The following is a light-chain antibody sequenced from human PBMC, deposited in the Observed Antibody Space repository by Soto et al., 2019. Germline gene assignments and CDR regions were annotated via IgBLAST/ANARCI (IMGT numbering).Light chain of an antibody. CDR3: QQYNNWPPVT. CDR1: QYINTR. Sequence: EIVLTQSPATLSSFPGDRVTLSCRASQYINTRLAWYQHRPGQAPTLLIYQTSIRAAGIPASFSASGSGTEFTLTISSLQSEDFAAYYCQQYNNWPPVTFGQGTKVDIK. CDR2: QTS. V-gene: IGKV3D-15*01. J-gene: IGKJ1*01.